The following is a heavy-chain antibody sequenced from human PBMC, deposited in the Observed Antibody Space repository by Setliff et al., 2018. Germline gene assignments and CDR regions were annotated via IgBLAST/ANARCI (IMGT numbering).Heavy chain of an antibody. D-gene: IGHD3-22*01. CDR3: VREGVDSRSSTDYRYYMDV. Sequence: GASVKVSCKASGATFSSYGISWVRQAPGQGLEWMGGTIPMFGTRNYARKFQGRVTIITDESTSTAYMQLTSLGSEDTAVYYCVREGVDSRSSTDYRYYMDVWGKGTTVTV. V-gene: IGHV1-69*05. CDR1: GATFSSYG. J-gene: IGHJ6*03. CDR2: TIPMFGTR.